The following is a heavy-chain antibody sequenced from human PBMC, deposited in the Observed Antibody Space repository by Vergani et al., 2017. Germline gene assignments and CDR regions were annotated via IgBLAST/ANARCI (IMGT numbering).Heavy chain of an antibody. Sequence: EVQLVESGGGLVQPGGSLRLSCAASGFTFSTYSMIWVRQAPGRGLEWVSAISGSGGSTYYADSVKGRFTISRDNSKNTLYLQMNSLRAEDTAVYYCAKDQSRKLLHDGYSYGLFDYWGQGTLVTVSS. J-gene: IGHJ4*02. CDR1: GFTFSTYS. D-gene: IGHD5-18*01. CDR3: AKDQSRKLLHDGYSYGLFDY. V-gene: IGHV3-23*04. CDR2: ISGSGGST.